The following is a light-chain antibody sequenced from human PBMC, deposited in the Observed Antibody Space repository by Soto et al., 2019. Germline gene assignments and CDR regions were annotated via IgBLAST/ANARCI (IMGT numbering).Light chain of an antibody. CDR3: QRTYNAPFT. CDR1: QNIPGY. Sequence: DTQMTQSPSSLSASVGDRVTITCRASQNIPGYLNWFQQKPGKAPKLLIYAASRLQSGVPSRFSGSESGTDFTLTISSLQPEDFATYYCQRTYNAPFTFGPGTKVELK. CDR2: AAS. V-gene: IGKV1-39*01. J-gene: IGKJ3*01.